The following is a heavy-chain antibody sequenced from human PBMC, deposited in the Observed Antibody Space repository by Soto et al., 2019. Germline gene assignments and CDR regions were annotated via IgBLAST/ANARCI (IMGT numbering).Heavy chain of an antibody. Sequence: SETLSLTCTVSGGSISSYYWSWIRQPPGKGLEWIGYIYYSGSTNYNASLKSRVTISVDTSKNQFSLKLSSVTAADTAVYYCARDLINDSSAYGIWGQGTLVTVS. CDR3: ARDLINDSSAYGI. D-gene: IGHD3-22*01. V-gene: IGHV4-59*01. CDR1: GGSISSYY. CDR2: IYYSGST. J-gene: IGHJ4*02.